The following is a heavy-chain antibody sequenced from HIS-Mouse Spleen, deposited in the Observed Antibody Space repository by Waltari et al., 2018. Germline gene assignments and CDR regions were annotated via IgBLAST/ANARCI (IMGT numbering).Heavy chain of an antibody. V-gene: IGHV3-30*18. D-gene: IGHD6-19*01. Sequence: QVQLWESGGGVVQPGRSVRLSCAPVGVPFSSYGMHWVRQAPGKGLEWVAVISYDGSNKYYADSVKGRFTISRDNSKNTLYLQMNSLRAEDTAVYYCAKASSGWLDYWGQGTLVTVSS. CDR2: ISYDGSNK. J-gene: IGHJ4*02. CDR3: AKASSGWLDY. CDR1: GVPFSSYG.